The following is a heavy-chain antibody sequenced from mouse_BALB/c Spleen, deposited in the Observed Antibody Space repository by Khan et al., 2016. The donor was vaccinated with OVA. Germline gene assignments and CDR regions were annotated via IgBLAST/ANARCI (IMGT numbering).Heavy chain of an antibody. J-gene: IGHJ2*01. Sequence: VQLQQSGGGLVQPGGSRKLSCAASGFTFSSYGMHWVRQAPERGLEWVAYISGDSNTIYYADTVKGRFTISRDNPRNTLFLQMTSLMSEDTAMYYCATSYFYGYYFDYWGPGTTLTVSS. CDR2: ISGDSNTI. D-gene: IGHD1-1*01. CDR3: ATSYFYGYYFDY. CDR1: GFTFSSYG. V-gene: IGHV5-17*02.